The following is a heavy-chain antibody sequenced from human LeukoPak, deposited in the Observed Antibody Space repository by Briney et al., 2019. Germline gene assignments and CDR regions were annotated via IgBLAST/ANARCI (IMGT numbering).Heavy chain of an antibody. CDR2: INPNSGGT. CDR1: GYTFTGYY. J-gene: IGHJ4*02. D-gene: IGHD3-10*01. CDR3: ARGLWFGELLWFDY. V-gene: IGHV1-2*02. Sequence: ASVKVSCKASGYTFTGYYMHWVRQAPGQGLEWMGWINPNSGGTNYAQKFQGRVTMTRDTSISTAYMELSRLRSDDTAVYYCARGLWFGELLWFDYWGQGTLVTVST.